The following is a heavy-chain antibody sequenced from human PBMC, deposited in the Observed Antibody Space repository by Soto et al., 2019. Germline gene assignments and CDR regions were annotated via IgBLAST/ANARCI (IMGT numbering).Heavy chain of an antibody. CDR1: GGSSSGYY. D-gene: IGHD3-10*01. J-gene: IGHJ6*02. Sequence: SETLSLTCALYGGSSSGYYWGWIRQPPGKGLECIGEITHSGSPNYNPSLKRPATLSVDTSKNQFSLNLTSVTAADTAVYYCARGLRASVGVGLSYYYYGMDVWGQGTTVTVSS. CDR3: ARGLRASVGVGLSYYYYGMDV. CDR2: ITHSGSP. V-gene: IGHV4-34*01.